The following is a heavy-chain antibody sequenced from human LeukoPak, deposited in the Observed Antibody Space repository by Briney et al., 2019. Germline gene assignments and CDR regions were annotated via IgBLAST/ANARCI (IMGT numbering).Heavy chain of an antibody. V-gene: IGHV3-48*04. CDR3: ARARDGYNYGFDY. J-gene: IGHJ4*02. D-gene: IGHD5-24*01. CDR2: ISSSSSTI. Sequence: GGSLRLSCAASGFTFSSYSMNWVRQAPGKGLEGVSYISSSSSTIYYADSVKGRFTISRDNAKNSLYLQMNSLRAEDTAVYYCARARDGYNYGFDYWGQGTLVTVSS. CDR1: GFTFSSYS.